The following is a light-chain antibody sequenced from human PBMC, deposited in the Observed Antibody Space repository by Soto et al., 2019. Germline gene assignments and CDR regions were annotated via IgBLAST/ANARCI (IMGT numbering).Light chain of an antibody. CDR1: SSNIGTNY. V-gene: IGLV1-47*02. CDR2: NNH. CDR3: AAWDDRLSGYV. J-gene: IGLJ1*01. Sequence: QPVLAQPPSASGTPGQRVTISCAGSSSNIGTNYVYWYQQLPGTAPKLLIYNNHQRPSGVPDRFSGSKSGTSASLAISGLRSEGEADYYCAAWDDRLSGYVFATGTKVTV.